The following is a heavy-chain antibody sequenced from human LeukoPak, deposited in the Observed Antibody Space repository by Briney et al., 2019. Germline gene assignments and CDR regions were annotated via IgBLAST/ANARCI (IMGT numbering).Heavy chain of an antibody. J-gene: IGHJ4*02. CDR1: GFTFTTYA. CDR2: IRSDGSNK. V-gene: IGHV3-30*02. Sequence: GGSLRLSCAASGFTFTTYAMQWVRQAPGKGLEWMAFIRSDGSNKYYADSVKGRFTISRDNSKKTLYLQMNSLRPEDTAVYYCTKDFSVYYYDSRVLDYWGQGTLVTVSS. D-gene: IGHD3-22*01. CDR3: TKDFSVYYYDSRVLDY.